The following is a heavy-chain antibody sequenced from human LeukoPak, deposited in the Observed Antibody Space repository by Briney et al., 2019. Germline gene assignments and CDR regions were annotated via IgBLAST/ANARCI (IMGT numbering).Heavy chain of an antibody. J-gene: IGHJ4*02. Sequence: PSETLSLTCTVSRASVSSYRHSWGWVRQPPGKGLEWIGNIYYSGNTNSSPSLGSRVTMSLDASKNQFSLKVNSVTAADTAIYYCGSTRRAAVAGRFDSWGQGTLVTVSS. D-gene: IGHD6-19*01. CDR2: IYYSGNT. CDR1: RASVSSYRHS. V-gene: IGHV4-39*07. CDR3: GSTRRAAVAGRFDS.